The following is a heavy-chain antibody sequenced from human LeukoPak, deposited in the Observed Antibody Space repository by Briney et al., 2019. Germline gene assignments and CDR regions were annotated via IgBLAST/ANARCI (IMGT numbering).Heavy chain of an antibody. Sequence: SETLSLTCTVSGGSISSGDYYWSWIRQHPGKGLEWIGYIYYSGSTYYNPSLKSRVTISVDTSKNQFSLKLSSVTAADTAVYYCARDRVVAYYYYGMDVWGQGTTVTVSS. CDR2: IYYSGST. V-gene: IGHV4-31*03. CDR1: GGSISSGDYY. D-gene: IGHD3-3*01. J-gene: IGHJ6*02. CDR3: ARDRVVAYYYYGMDV.